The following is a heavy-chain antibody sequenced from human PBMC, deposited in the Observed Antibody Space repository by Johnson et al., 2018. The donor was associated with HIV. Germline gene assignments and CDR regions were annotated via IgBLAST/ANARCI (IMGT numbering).Heavy chain of an antibody. CDR2: INWNGGST. CDR3: GFDI. CDR1: GFAVSSNY. V-gene: IGHV3-20*04. J-gene: IGHJ3*02. Sequence: VQLVESGGGVVRPGGSLRLSCGVSGFAVSSNYMSWVRQAPGKGLEWVSSINWNGGSTGYADSVKCRFTISRDNAKNSLYLQMNSLRAEDTAVYYCGFDIWGQGTMVTVSS.